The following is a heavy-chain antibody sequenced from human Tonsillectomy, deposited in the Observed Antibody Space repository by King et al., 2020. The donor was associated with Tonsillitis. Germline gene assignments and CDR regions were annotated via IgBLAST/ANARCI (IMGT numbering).Heavy chain of an antibody. CDR1: GFTFSSYS. CDR2: ISSSSSTI. Sequence: VQLVESGGGLAQSGGSLRLSCAASGFTFSSYSMNWVRQAPGKGLEWVSYISSSSSTISYADSVKGRFTISRDNAKNSLYLQMNSLRAEDTAVYYCERETFDFWSGYYIRSVAFDIWGQGTMVTVSS. CDR3: ERETFDFWSGYYIRSVAFDI. D-gene: IGHD3-3*01. V-gene: IGHV3-48*04. J-gene: IGHJ3*02.